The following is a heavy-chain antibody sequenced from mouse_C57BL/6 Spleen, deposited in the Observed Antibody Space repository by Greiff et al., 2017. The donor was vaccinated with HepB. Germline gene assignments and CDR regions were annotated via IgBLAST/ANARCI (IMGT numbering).Heavy chain of an antibody. CDR1: GYAFSSSW. V-gene: IGHV1-82*01. J-gene: IGHJ4*01. CDR2: IYPGDGDT. CDR3: ARSGGYYGSSYNAMDY. Sequence: VQLQESGPELVKPGASVKISCKASGYAFSSSWMNWVKQRPGKGLEWIGRIYPGDGDTNYNGKFKGKATLTADKSSSTAYMQLSSLTSEDSAVYFCARSGGYYGSSYNAMDYWGQGTSVTVSS. D-gene: IGHD1-1*01.